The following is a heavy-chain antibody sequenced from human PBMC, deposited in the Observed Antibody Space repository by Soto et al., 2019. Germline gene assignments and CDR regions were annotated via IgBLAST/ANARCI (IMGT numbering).Heavy chain of an antibody. CDR3: ARLRYDFWMSYYMDV. Sequence: ASVKVSCKASGYTFTSYDINWVRQATGQGLGWMGWMNPNSGNTGYAQKFQGRVTMTRNTSISTAYMELSSLRSEDTAVYYCARLRYDFWMSYYMDVWGKGTTVTVSS. V-gene: IGHV1-8*01. CDR1: GYTFTSYD. J-gene: IGHJ6*03. CDR2: MNPNSGNT. D-gene: IGHD3-3*01.